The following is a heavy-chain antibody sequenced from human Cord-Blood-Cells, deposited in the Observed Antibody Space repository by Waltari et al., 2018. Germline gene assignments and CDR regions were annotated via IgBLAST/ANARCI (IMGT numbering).Heavy chain of an antibody. D-gene: IGHD3-3*01. J-gene: IGHJ4*02. V-gene: IGHV3-30*18. CDR2: ISYDGSNK. Sequence: QVQLVESGGGVVQPGRSLRLPCAASGFTFSSYGMHWVRQAPGKGLEWVAVISYDGSNKYYADSVKGRFTISRDNSKNTLYLQMNSLRAEDTAVYYCAKKTPREWLFDYWGQGTLVTVSS. CDR1: GFTFSSYG. CDR3: AKKTPREWLFDY.